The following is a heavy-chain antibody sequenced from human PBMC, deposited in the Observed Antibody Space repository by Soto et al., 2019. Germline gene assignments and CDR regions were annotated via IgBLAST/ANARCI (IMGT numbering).Heavy chain of an antibody. CDR1: GGSISSYY. Sequence: SETLSLTCTVSGGSISSYYWSWIRQPPGKGLEWIGYIYYSGSTNYNPSLKSRVTISVDTSKNQFSLKLSSVTAADTAVYYCARGVTRKGMDVCGQGTTVTVSS. CDR3: ARGVTRKGMDV. CDR2: IYYSGST. V-gene: IGHV4-59*01. D-gene: IGHD2-8*01. J-gene: IGHJ6*02.